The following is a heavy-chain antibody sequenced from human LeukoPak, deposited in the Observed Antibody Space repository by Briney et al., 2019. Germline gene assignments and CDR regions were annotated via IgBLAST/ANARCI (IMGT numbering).Heavy chain of an antibody. V-gene: IGHV3-21*01. D-gene: IGHD6-19*01. CDR2: ISSSSSYI. Sequence: GGSLRLSCAASGFTFSSYWMSWVRQAPGKGLEWVSSISSSSSYIYYADSVKGRFTISRDNAKNSLYLQMNSLRAEDTAVYYCARGYSSGWMGGTDYWGQGTLVTVSS. CDR3: ARGYSSGWMGGTDY. J-gene: IGHJ4*02. CDR1: GFTFSSYW.